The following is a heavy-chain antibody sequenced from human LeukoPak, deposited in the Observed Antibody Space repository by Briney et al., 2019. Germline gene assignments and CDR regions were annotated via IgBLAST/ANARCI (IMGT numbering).Heavy chain of an antibody. V-gene: IGHV3-74*01. CDR3: AVWFGELTSDY. Sequence: PGGSLRLSCAASGFTFSSYWMHWVRQAPGKGLVWVSRINTDGSSTSYADSVKGRFTISRDNAKNTLYLQMNSLRAEDTAVYYCAVWFGELTSDYWGQGTLVTVSS. CDR1: GFTFSSYW. D-gene: IGHD3-10*01. CDR2: INTDGSST. J-gene: IGHJ4*02.